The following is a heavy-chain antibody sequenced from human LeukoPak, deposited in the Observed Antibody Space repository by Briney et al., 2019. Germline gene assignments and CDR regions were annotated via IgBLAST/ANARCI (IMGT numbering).Heavy chain of an antibody. CDR2: ISYDGSNK. CDR3: SEGATLYYFDY. CDR1: GFTFSSYA. V-gene: IGHV3-30*04. J-gene: IGHJ4*02. Sequence: PGGSLRLSCAASGFTFSSYAMHWVRQAPGKGLEWVAVISYDGSNKYYADSVKGRFTISRDNSKNTLYLQMNSLRAEDTAVYYCSEGATLYYFDYWGQGTLVTVSS. D-gene: IGHD1-26*01.